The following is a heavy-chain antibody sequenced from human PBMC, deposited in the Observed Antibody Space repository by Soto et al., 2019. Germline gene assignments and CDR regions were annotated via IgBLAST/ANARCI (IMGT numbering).Heavy chain of an antibody. CDR3: ARHLGEGYFDY. CDR1: GDSISSSTYF. CDR2: IYYSGST. Sequence: PETLSLTCTVPGDSISSSTYFWGWVRQPPGKGLEWIGSIYYSGSTYYNPSLKSRVTISVDTSKNHFSLKLSSVTAADTAVYYCARHLGEGYFDYWGQGTLVTVSS. V-gene: IGHV4-39*01. J-gene: IGHJ4*02.